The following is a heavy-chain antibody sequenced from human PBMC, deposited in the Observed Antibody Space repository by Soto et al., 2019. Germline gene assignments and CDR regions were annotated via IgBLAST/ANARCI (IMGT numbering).Heavy chain of an antibody. V-gene: IGHV3-53*01. Sequence: EVQLVESGGGLIQPGGSLRLSCAASGFTVSSNYMSWVRQAPGKGLEWVSVIYSGGSTYYADSVKGRFTISRDNSKNTLYLQMNSLRAEDTAVYYCARAQGSVTMVRGGPSEDYYYYYGMDVWGQGTTVTVSS. D-gene: IGHD3-10*01. CDR1: GFTVSSNY. CDR2: IYSGGST. J-gene: IGHJ6*02. CDR3: ARAQGSVTMVRGGPSEDYYYYYGMDV.